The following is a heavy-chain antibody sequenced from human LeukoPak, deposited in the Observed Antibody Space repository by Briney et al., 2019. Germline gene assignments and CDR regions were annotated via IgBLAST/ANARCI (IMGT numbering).Heavy chain of an antibody. V-gene: IGHV1-2*02. J-gene: IGHJ4*02. CDR3: ARGGHITMVRGVIIYFDY. CDR2: INPNSGGT. Sequence: GASVTVSCKASGYTFTGYYMHWVRQAPGQGLEWMGWINPNSGGTNYAQKFQGRVTMTRDTSISTAYMELSRLRSDDTAVYYCARGGHITMVRGVIIYFDYWGQGTLVTVSS. D-gene: IGHD3-10*01. CDR1: GYTFTGYY.